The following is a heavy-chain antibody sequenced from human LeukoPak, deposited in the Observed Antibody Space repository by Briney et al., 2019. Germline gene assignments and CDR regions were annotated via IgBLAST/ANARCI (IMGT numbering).Heavy chain of an antibody. Sequence: SETLSLTCAVYGGSFSGYYWSRIRQPPGKGLEWIGEINHSGSTNYNPSLKSRVTISVDTSKNQFSLKLSSVTAADTAVYYCARPRDPFKNSSGYYPSDFDYWGQGTLVTVSS. D-gene: IGHD3-22*01. V-gene: IGHV4-34*01. CDR1: GGSFSGYY. CDR2: INHSGST. CDR3: ARPRDPFKNSSGYYPSDFDY. J-gene: IGHJ4*02.